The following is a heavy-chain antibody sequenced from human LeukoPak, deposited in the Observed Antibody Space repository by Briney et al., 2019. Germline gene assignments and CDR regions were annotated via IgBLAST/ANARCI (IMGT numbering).Heavy chain of an antibody. CDR2: IHDSGGT. CDR3: TRHSGPYSSSWFDY. J-gene: IGHJ4*02. V-gene: IGHV4-59*08. Sequence: SETLSLTCTVSGGSISNYYWSWIRQSPEKGLEWIGYIHDSGGTNYNPSLKSRVTISVDTSKNQFSLKLSSVTAADTAVYYCTRHSGPYSSSWFDYWGQGTLVTVSS. D-gene: IGHD6-13*01. CDR1: GGSISNYY.